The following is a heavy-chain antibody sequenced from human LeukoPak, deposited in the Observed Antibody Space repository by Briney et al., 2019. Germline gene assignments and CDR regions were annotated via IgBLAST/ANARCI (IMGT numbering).Heavy chain of an antibody. Sequence: GGSLRLSCAASGFTFSSYAMSWVRQAPGKGLEWVSYISSSSSTIYYADSVKGRFTISRDNAKNSLYLQMNSLRAEDTAVYYCARDTYYYDSSGYYYPGGSDCWGQGTLVTVSS. J-gene: IGHJ4*02. CDR3: ARDTYYYDSSGYYYPGGSDC. CDR1: GFTFSSYA. D-gene: IGHD3-22*01. V-gene: IGHV3-48*01. CDR2: ISSSSSTI.